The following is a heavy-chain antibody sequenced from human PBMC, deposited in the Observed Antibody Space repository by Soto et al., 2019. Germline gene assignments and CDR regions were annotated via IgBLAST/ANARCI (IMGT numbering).Heavy chain of an antibody. V-gene: IGHV3-23*01. CDR3: AKELELTPDNAFDI. CDR1: GFTFSSYS. J-gene: IGHJ3*02. Sequence: GGSLILSCTASGFTFSSYSMSWVRQAPGKGLEWVSAISGSGGSTYYADSVKGRFTISRDNSKNTLYLQMNSLRAEDTAVYYCAKELELTPDNAFDIWGQGTMVTVSS. CDR2: ISGSGGST. D-gene: IGHD1-1*01.